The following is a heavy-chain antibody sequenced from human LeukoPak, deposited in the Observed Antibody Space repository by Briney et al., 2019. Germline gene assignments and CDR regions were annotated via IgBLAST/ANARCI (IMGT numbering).Heavy chain of an antibody. J-gene: IGHJ4*02. CDR1: GFTFSSYA. Sequence: GGSLRLSCAASGFTFSSYAMHWVRQAPGKGLEYVSAISSNGGSTYYANSVKGRFTISRDNSKNTLHLQMGSLRAEDMAVYYCARVSSGDFDYWGQGTLVTVSS. D-gene: IGHD3-22*01. CDR2: ISSNGGST. V-gene: IGHV3-64*01. CDR3: ARVSSGDFDY.